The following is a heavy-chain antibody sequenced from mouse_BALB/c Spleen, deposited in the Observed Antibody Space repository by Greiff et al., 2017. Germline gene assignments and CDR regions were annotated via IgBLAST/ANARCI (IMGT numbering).Heavy chain of an antibody. CDR3: AREDRLYAMDY. D-gene: IGHD2-14*01. Sequence: EVKLEESGPELVKPGASVKIPCKASGYTFTDYNMDWVKQSHGKSLEWIGDINPNNGGTIYNQKFKGKATLTVDKSSSTAYMELRSLTSEDTAVYYCAREDRLYAMDYWGQGTSVTVSS. V-gene: IGHV1-18*01. J-gene: IGHJ4*01. CDR2: INPNNGGT. CDR1: GYTFTDYN.